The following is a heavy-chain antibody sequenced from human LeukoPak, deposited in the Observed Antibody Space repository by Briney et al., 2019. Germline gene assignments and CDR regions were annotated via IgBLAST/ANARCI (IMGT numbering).Heavy chain of an antibody. J-gene: IGHJ4*02. CDR2: INPSGGST. CDR3: ARAAYYYDSSGYYYLDY. V-gene: IGHV1-46*01. D-gene: IGHD3-22*01. Sequence: ASVKVSCKASGYTFTSYYMHWVRQAPGQGLEWMGIINPSGGSTSYAQKFQGRVTMTRDTSTSTVYMELSSLRSEDTAVYYCARAAYYYDSSGYYYLDYWGQGTLVTVSS. CDR1: GYTFTSYY.